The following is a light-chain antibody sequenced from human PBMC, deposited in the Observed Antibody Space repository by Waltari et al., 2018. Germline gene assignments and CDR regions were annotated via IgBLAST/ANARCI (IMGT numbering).Light chain of an antibody. CDR1: RSDLGSSDY. J-gene: IGLJ2*01. Sequence: QSALTQPPSASGSPGQTVTISCAGTRSDLGSSDYVSWYQKHPGPAPKLLSYHVTKRPSGVPDRFSGSKSGNTASLTVSGLQAEDEADYYCSSNAGINNFVFGGGTKLTVL. V-gene: IGLV2-8*01. CDR2: HVT. CDR3: SSNAGINNFV.